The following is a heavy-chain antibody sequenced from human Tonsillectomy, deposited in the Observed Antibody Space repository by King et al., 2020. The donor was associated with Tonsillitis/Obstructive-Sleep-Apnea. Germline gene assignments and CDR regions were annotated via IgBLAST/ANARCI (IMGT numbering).Heavy chain of an antibody. CDR2: IDPSDSYT. D-gene: IGHD3-10*01. Sequence: VQLVESGAEVKKPGESLRISCKGSGYSFTSYWISWVRQMPGKGLEWMGRIDPSDSYTNYSPSFQGHVTISADKSISTAYLQWSSLKASDTAMYYCARPTYYYGSGSYYNSLGYDYWGQGTLVTVSS. CDR1: GYSFTSYW. V-gene: IGHV5-10-1*01. J-gene: IGHJ4*02. CDR3: ARPTYYYGSGSYYNSLGYDY.